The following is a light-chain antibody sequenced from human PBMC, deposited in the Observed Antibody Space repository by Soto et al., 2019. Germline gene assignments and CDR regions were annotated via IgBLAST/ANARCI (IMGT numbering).Light chain of an antibody. CDR2: LGS. V-gene: IGKV2-28*01. CDR3: MQALPTPRWT. J-gene: IGKJ1*01. CDR1: QSLLHSNGYNY. Sequence: DIVMTQSPLSLPVTPGEPASISCRSSQSLLHSNGYNYLDWYLQKPGQSPQLLIYLGSNRASGVPDRFSGSGSGTDFTLKISRVEAADVGVYYCMQALPTPRWTVGQGTKVEIK.